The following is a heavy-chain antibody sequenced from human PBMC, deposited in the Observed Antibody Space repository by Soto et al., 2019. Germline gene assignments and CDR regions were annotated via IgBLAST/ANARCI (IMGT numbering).Heavy chain of an antibody. CDR1: GGTFSSYT. CDR2: IIPILGIA. J-gene: IGHJ4*02. D-gene: IGHD2-2*01. V-gene: IGHV1-69*08. CDR3: ARDGGCSSTSCYAVWSFDY. Sequence: QVQLVQSGAEVKKPRSSVKVSCKASGGTFSSYTISWVRQAPGQGLEWMGRIIPILGIANYAQKFQGRVTITADKSTSTAYMELSSLRSEDTAVYYCARDGGCSSTSCYAVWSFDYWGQGTLVTVSS.